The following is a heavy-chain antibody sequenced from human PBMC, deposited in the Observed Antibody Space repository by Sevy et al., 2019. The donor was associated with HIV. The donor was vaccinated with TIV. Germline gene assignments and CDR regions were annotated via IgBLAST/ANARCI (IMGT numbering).Heavy chain of an antibody. CDR2: ISGSASTTYYGGAA. CDR3: ARGLLVRPRGDYWYFDL. V-gene: IGHV3-23*01. Sequence: GGSLRLSCTASGFTFSTYAMSWVRQAPGKGLEWVSGISGSASTTYYGGAAYYADSVKGRFTITRDNAKNTQYLEMNSLRDEDSAVFHCARGLLVRPRGDYWYFDLWGRGTLVTVSS. D-gene: IGHD2-8*02. CDR1: GFTFSTYA. J-gene: IGHJ2*01.